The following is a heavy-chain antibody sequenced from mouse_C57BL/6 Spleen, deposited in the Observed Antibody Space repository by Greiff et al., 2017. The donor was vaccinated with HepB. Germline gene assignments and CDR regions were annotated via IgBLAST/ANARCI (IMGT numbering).Heavy chain of an antibody. CDR1: GYTFTSYW. CDR3: ARDNSNYAWFAY. CDR2: IDPSDSYT. J-gene: IGHJ3*01. V-gene: IGHV1-59*01. D-gene: IGHD2-5*01. Sequence: QVQLKQPGAELVRPGTSVKLSCKASGYTFTSYWMHWVKQRPGQGLEWIGVIDPSDSYTNYNQKFKGKATLTVDTSSSTAYMQLSSLTSEDSAVYYCARDNSNYAWFAYWGQGTLVTVSA.